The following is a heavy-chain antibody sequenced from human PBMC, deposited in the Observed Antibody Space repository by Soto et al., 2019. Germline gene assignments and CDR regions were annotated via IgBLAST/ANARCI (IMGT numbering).Heavy chain of an antibody. J-gene: IGHJ6*02. Sequence: PGGSLRRSCAASGFTFSSYGMHWVRQAPGNGLEWVAVIWYDGSNKYYADSVKGRFTISRDNSKNTLYLQMNSLRAEDTAVYYCARDLIQLWLSYYYYYGMDVWGQGTTVTVSS. CDR2: IWYDGSNK. V-gene: IGHV3-33*01. D-gene: IGHD5-18*01. CDR1: GFTFSSYG. CDR3: ARDLIQLWLSYYYYYGMDV.